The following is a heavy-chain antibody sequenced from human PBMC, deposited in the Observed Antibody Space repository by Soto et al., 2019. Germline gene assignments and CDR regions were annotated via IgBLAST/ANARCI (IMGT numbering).Heavy chain of an antibody. Sequence: ASVKVSCKASGYTFTGYYMHWVRQAPGQGLEWMGWINPNSGGTNYAQKFQGWVTMTRDTSISTAYMELSRLRSDDTAVYYCARDVRTYDFWSGYLVDYYYGMDVWGQGTTVTV. D-gene: IGHD3-3*01. CDR2: INPNSGGT. J-gene: IGHJ6*02. V-gene: IGHV1-2*04. CDR3: ARDVRTYDFWSGYLVDYYYGMDV. CDR1: GYTFTGYY.